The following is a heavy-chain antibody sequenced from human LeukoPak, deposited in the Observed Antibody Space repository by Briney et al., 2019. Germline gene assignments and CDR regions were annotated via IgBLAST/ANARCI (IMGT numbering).Heavy chain of an antibody. D-gene: IGHD3-10*01. CDR1: GYSISSDYY. CDR2: IHHSGST. CDR3: ARQVLLWFGESMADFDY. Sequence: SETLSFTCTVSGYSISSDYYWGWIRQPPGKGLEWIGSIHHSGSTYYNPSLKSRVTISVDTSKNQFSLKLSSVTAADTAVYYCARQVLLWFGESMADFDYWGQGTLVTVSS. J-gene: IGHJ4*02. V-gene: IGHV4-38-2*02.